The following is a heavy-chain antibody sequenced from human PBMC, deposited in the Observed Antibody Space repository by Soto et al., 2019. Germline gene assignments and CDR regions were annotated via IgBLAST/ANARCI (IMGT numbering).Heavy chain of an antibody. CDR1: GGSISTGGYY. CDR2: IYYSGST. J-gene: IGHJ4*02. V-gene: IGHV4-31*03. CDR3: AGAASEYYFDS. D-gene: IGHD2-15*01. Sequence: PSETLSLTCSVSGGSISTGGYYWSWIRQHPGKGLEWIGYIYYSGSTFYNPSLKSRVTISVDTSKNQFSLKLNSVTAADTAVFYCAGAASEYYFDSWGQGXPVTVYS.